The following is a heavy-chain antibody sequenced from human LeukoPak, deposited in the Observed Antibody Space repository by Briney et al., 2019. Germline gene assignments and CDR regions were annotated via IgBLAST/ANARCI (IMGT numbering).Heavy chain of an antibody. D-gene: IGHD4-11*01. CDR1: GFSFTYYA. CDR3: AKAGDYSYFDY. Sequence: GGSLRLSCAPSGFSFTYYAMNWVRQAPGKGLEWVSAISGSDGSTYYADSVKGRFTISRDNSKNTLYLQMNSLRAEDTAVYYCAKAGDYSYFDYWGQGTLVTVSS. CDR2: ISGSDGST. J-gene: IGHJ4*02. V-gene: IGHV3-23*01.